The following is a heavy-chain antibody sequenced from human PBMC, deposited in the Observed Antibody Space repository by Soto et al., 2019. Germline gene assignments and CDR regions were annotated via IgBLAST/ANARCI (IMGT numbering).Heavy chain of an antibody. J-gene: IGHJ3*02. CDR3: ARGTHKMRAFDI. Sequence: TLSLTCAVSGGSISSGGYSWSWIRQPPGKGLEWIGYIYHSGSTYYNPSLKGRVTISVDRSKNQFSLKLSSVTAADTAVYYCARGTHKMRAFDIWGQGTMVTVSS. CDR1: GGSISSGGYS. V-gene: IGHV4-30-2*01. CDR2: IYHSGST.